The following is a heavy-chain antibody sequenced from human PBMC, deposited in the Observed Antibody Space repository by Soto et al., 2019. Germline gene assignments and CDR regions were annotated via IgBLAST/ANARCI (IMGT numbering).Heavy chain of an antibody. J-gene: IGHJ3*02. Sequence: GGSLRLSCAASGFTFSGSAMHWVRQASGKGLEWVGRIRSKANSYAAAYAASVKARFTISRYDSKNTEYLQMNSLKTEDTAVYYCTIQTWDRSSSWYYDDVDIWGRGTMVTVSS. D-gene: IGHD6-13*01. CDR3: TIQTWDRSSSWYYDDVDI. CDR1: GFTFSGSA. CDR2: IRSKANSYAA. V-gene: IGHV3-73*01.